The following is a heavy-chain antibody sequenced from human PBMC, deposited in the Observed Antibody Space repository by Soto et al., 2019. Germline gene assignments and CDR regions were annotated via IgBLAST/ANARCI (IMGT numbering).Heavy chain of an antibody. CDR2: IYYSGSR. D-gene: IGHD3-22*01. CDR3: AKYDSRGYGMDY. V-gene: IGHV4-59*01. Sequence: PSETLSLTCTVSGGSISSYYWSWIRQPPGKALEWIGYIYYSGSRNYNPPLKSRVTTSLDTSKNQFSLNLSSVTAADTAVYYCAKYDSRGYGMDYWGQGILVTVSS. CDR1: GGSISSYY. J-gene: IGHJ4*02.